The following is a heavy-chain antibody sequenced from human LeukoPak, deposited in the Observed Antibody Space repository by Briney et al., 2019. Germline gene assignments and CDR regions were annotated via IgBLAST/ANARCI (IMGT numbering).Heavy chain of an antibody. CDR1: GFTFGDYA. V-gene: IGHV3-49*03. D-gene: IGHD3-10*01. J-gene: IGHJ5*02. Sequence: GGSLRLSCTASGFTFGDYAMSWFRQAPGEGLEWVGFIRSKAHGGTTEYAASVKGRFTISRDDSKSIAYLQMDSLKTEDTAVYYCTRPALPLLGALNWFDPWGQGTLVTVSS. CDR3: TRPALPLLGALNWFDP. CDR2: IRSKAHGGTT.